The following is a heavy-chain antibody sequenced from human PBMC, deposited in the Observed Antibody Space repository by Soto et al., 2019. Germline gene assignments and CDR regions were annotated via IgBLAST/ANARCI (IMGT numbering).Heavy chain of an antibody. CDR3: ARQHYYDSSGYYTWN. Sequence: ASETLSLTCAVYGWSFSGYYWTWIRQPPGTGLEWIGEINYSGSTNYNPSLKSRVTISVDTSKNQFSLRLTSVTAADTAVYYCARQHYYDSSGYYTWNWGQGTLVTVSS. CDR2: INYSGST. CDR1: GWSFSGYY. V-gene: IGHV4-34*01. D-gene: IGHD3-22*01. J-gene: IGHJ4*02.